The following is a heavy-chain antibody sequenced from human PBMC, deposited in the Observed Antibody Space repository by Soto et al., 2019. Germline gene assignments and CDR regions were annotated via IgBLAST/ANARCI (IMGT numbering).Heavy chain of an antibody. Sequence: GGSLRLSCAVSGLTFRSYWMGWVRLAPGKGLEWVANINQDGTEKYYVDSVKGRFTISRDNAKNSLYLQMNSLRGDDTAVYYCAKSHDTSAYYLSIDSWGQGTQVTVSS. CDR3: AKSHDTSAYYLSIDS. CDR1: GLTFRSYW. V-gene: IGHV3-7*01. CDR2: INQDGTEK. J-gene: IGHJ4*02. D-gene: IGHD3-22*01.